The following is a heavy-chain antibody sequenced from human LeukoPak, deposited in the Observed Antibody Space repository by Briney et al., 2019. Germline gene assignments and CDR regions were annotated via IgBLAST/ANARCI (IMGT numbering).Heavy chain of an antibody. D-gene: IGHD6-19*01. CDR2: ISYDGSNK. CDR1: GFAFSSYA. Sequence: GRSLRLSCAASGFAFSSYAMHWVRQAPGKGLEWVAVISYDGSNKYYADSVKGRFTISRDNSKNTLYLQMNSLRAEDTAVYYCAKTSQSSGWIYYFDYWGQGTLVTVSS. CDR3: AKTSQSSGWIYYFDY. J-gene: IGHJ4*02. V-gene: IGHV3-30*18.